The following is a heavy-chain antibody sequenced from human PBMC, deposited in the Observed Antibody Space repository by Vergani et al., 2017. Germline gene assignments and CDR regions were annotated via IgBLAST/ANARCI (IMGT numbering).Heavy chain of an antibody. CDR3: VKEKIDLGSYFFDS. D-gene: IGHD2/OR15-2a*01. Sequence: EVHLLESGGGLVQSGGSLRLPCAASGFTFSNSAVSWVRQAPGRGLAWVSSISGPGLSTSYADSVKGRFSISRDNSKNTVFLQMHTLRAEDTAIYYCVKEKIDLGSYFFDSWGHGILVTVSS. CDR1: GFTFSNSA. J-gene: IGHJ4*01. V-gene: IGHV3-23*01. CDR2: ISGPGLST.